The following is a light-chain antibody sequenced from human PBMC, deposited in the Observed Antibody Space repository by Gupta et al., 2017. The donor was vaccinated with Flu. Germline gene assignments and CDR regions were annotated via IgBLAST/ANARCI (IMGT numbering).Light chain of an antibody. CDR1: QSISSY. Sequence: DIQMTQPPSSLSASVGDRVTITCRASQSISSYLNWYQQRPNKAPKLLIYDASSLPSGVPSRFSGSGSGTDSTLTISSLQPEDFATYYCQQSYATPFTFGGGTKVEIK. CDR3: QQSYATPFT. CDR2: DAS. J-gene: IGKJ4*01. V-gene: IGKV1-39*01.